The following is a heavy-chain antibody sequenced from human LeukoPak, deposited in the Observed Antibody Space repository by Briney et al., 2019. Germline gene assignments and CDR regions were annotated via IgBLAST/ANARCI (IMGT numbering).Heavy chain of an antibody. D-gene: IGHD4-17*01. J-gene: IGHJ5*02. V-gene: IGHV1-69*01. CDR2: IIPIFGTA. CDR3: ARTHHGDTVLWFDP. Sequence: XSXKXXGXXXSXYXISWVRQAPGQGLEWMGGIIPIFGTANYAQKFQGRVTITADESTSTAYMELSSLRSEDTAVYYCARTHHGDTVLWFDPWGQGTLVTVSS. CDR1: GXXXSXYX.